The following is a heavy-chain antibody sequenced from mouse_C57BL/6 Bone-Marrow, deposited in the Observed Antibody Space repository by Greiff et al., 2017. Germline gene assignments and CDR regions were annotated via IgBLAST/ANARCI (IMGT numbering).Heavy chain of an antibody. CDR3: ARVYYYGSSNYAMDY. Sequence: QVHVKQSGAELMKPGASVKLSCKASGYTFTSYWMHWVKQRPGQGLEWIGNINPSNGGTNYNEKFKSKATLTVDKSSSTAYMQLSSLTSEDSAVYYCARVYYYGSSNYAMDYWGQGTSVTVSS. J-gene: IGHJ4*01. V-gene: IGHV1-53*01. CDR1: GYTFTSYW. CDR2: INPSNGGT. D-gene: IGHD1-1*01.